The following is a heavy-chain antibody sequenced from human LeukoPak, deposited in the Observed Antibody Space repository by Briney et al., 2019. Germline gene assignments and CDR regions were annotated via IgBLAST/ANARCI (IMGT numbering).Heavy chain of an antibody. CDR3: ARAHYYDSSGYFKY. V-gene: IGHV4-59*01. CDR1: GGSISSYY. D-gene: IGHD3-22*01. Sequence: PSETLSLTCTVSGGSISSYYWSLIRQPPGKGLEWIGYIYYSGSTNYNPSLKSRVTISVDTSKNQFSLKLSSVTAADTAVYYCARAHYYDSSGYFKYWGQGTLVTVSS. CDR2: IYYSGST. J-gene: IGHJ4*02.